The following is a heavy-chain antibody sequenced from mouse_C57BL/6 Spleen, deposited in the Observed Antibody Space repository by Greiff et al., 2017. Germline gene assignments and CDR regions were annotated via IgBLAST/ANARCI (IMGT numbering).Heavy chain of an antibody. V-gene: IGHV1-55*01. CDR3: ARKEYSAWFAY. CDR2: IYPGSGST. Sequence: QVQLQPGAELVKPGASVKMSCKASGYTFTSYWITWVKQRPGQGLEWIGDIYPGSGSTNYNEKFKSKATLTVDTSSSTAYMQLSSLTSEGSAVYYCARKEYSAWFAYWGQGTLVTVSA. D-gene: IGHD2-10*02. CDR1: GYTFTSYW. J-gene: IGHJ3*01.